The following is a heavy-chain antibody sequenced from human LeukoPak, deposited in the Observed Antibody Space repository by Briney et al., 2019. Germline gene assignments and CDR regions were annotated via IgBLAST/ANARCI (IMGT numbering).Heavy chain of an antibody. CDR2: MYVGGTT. J-gene: IGHJ6*02. V-gene: IGHV4-4*07. Sequence: SETLSLTCTVSGGSMSNSYLTWVRQPAGKGLEWLGRMYVGGTTNYNPSLRSRVTMSIDSSNNQFSLKLGSVTAADTAVYYCARENYYDSSGYSEGMDVWGQGTTVTVS. D-gene: IGHD3-22*01. CDR1: GGSMSNSY. CDR3: ARENYYDSSGYSEGMDV.